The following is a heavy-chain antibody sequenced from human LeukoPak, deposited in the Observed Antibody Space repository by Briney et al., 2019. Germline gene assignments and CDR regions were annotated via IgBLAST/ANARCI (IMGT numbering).Heavy chain of an antibody. CDR3: TRSSLLWFGELLGYFDY. CDR2: IYSGGST. V-gene: IGHV3-66*01. J-gene: IGHJ4*02. Sequence: GGSLRLSCAASGFTVSSNYMSWVRQAPGKGLEWVSVIYSGGSTYYADSVKGRFTISRDNSKNTLYLQMNSLKTEDTAVYYCTRSSLLWFGELLGYFDYWGQGTLVTVSS. D-gene: IGHD3-10*01. CDR1: GFTVSSNY.